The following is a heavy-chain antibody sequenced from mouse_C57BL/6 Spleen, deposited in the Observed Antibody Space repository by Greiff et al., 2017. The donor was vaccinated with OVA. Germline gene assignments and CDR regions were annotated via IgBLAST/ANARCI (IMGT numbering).Heavy chain of an antibody. V-gene: IGHV3-6*01. CDR3: AGFYDGLR. D-gene: IGHD2-3*01. CDR2: ISYDGSN. CDR1: GYSITSGYY. J-gene: IGHJ3*02. Sequence: EVQLQESGPGLVKPSQSLSLTCSVTGYSITSGYYWNWIRQFPGNKLEWMGYISYDGSNNYNPSLKNRISITRDTSKNQFFLKLNSVTTEDTATYYCAGFYDGLRWGQGTLVTVSA.